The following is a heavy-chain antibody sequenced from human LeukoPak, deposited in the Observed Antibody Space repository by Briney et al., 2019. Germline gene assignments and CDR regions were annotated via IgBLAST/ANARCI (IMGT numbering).Heavy chain of an antibody. J-gene: IGHJ4*02. D-gene: IGHD5/OR15-5a*01. CDR2: IYSGSTT. CDR1: GFTVSSNY. V-gene: IGHV3-66*01. Sequence: ASLRLSCLVSGFTVSSNYMSWVRQTPGKGLEWAAVIYSGSTTKYADSVKGRFTIYRDNSKNTLYLQMNSLRVEDTAVYYCASNLSTGGWGQGTLVTVYS. CDR3: ASNLSTGG.